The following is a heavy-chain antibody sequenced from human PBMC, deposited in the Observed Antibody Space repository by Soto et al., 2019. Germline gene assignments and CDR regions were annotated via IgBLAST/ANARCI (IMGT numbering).Heavy chain of an antibody. CDR1: GDSFSKYT. J-gene: IGHJ4*02. D-gene: IGHD1-26*01. Sequence: QVQLVQSGAEVEKPGSSVRVSCKASGDSFSKYTVNWLRQAPRQGLEWMGGIIPRFGTTNYAPTLQDTVTITRDESINTVYMELSSLRSEDTALSYCARGRGLYNSGRSQLDSWGQGTLVTVSS. CDR2: IIPRFGTT. V-gene: IGHV1-69*01. CDR3: ARGRGLYNSGRSQLDS.